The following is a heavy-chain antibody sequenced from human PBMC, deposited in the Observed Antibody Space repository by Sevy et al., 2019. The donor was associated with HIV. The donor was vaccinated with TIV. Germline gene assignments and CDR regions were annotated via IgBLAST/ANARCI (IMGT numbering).Heavy chain of an antibody. Sequence: GGSLRLSCAASGFTVSSNYMSWVRQAPGKGLEWVSVIYSGGSTYYADSVKGRFTISRDNSKNTLYLQMNSLRAEDTAVYYCAISHGHDAFDIWGQGTMVTVSS. D-gene: IGHD3-3*02. CDR3: AISHGHDAFDI. CDR1: GFTVSSNY. CDR2: IYSGGST. V-gene: IGHV3-53*01. J-gene: IGHJ3*02.